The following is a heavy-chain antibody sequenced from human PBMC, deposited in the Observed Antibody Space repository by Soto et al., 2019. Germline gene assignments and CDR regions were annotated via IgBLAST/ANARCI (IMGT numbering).Heavy chain of an antibody. CDR1: GFIFSNYA. CDR2: MGGDNGDT. D-gene: IGHD3-16*01. J-gene: IGHJ3*02. CDR3: AKDRVNHTYVWDPFAI. V-gene: IGHV3-23*01. Sequence: EVQMLESGGGLVQPGGSLRLSCAASGFIFSNYAMSWVRQAPGKGLEWVAGMGGDNGDTYYADSVRGRFDISRDNSKSTLYLHMNSLKAEDTAVYYCAKDRVNHTYVWDPFAIWGQGTMVTVSS.